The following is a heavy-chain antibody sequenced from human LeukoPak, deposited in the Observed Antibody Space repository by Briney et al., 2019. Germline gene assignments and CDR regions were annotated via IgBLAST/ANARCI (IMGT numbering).Heavy chain of an antibody. Sequence: ASVKVCCKVSGYTFTELSMHWVRQAPGKGLEWMGGFDPEDGETIYAQKFQGRVTMTEDTSTDTAYMELSSLRSEDTAVYYCATAHRGSSWYGDYFDYWGQGTLVTVSS. V-gene: IGHV1-24*01. J-gene: IGHJ4*02. D-gene: IGHD6-13*01. CDR2: FDPEDGET. CDR3: ATAHRGSSWYGDYFDY. CDR1: GYTFTELS.